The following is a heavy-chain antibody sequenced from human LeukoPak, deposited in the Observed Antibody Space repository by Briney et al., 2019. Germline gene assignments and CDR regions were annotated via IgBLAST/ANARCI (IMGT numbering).Heavy chain of an antibody. CDR1: GVSMRGYY. Sequence: SEPLSLTCTVSGVSMRGYYWTWVRQPPGKGLECIGYIYYSGSTNYNPSLKSRVTISVDTSKNQFSLKLSSVTAADTAVYFCARIMAVRGAPDYFHYGIDVWGQGTTVTVSS. CDR2: IYYSGST. D-gene: IGHD3-10*01. V-gene: IGHV4-59*01. CDR3: ARIMAVRGAPDYFHYGIDV. J-gene: IGHJ6*02.